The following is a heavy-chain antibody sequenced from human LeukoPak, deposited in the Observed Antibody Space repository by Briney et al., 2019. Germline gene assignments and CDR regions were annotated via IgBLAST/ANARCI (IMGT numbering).Heavy chain of an antibody. D-gene: IGHD1-20*01. J-gene: IGHJ4*02. CDR2: IYYSGST. V-gene: IGHV4-39*07. Sequence: SETLSLTCTVSGGSISSSSYYWGWIRQPPGKGLEWIGSIYYSGSTYYNPSLKSRVTISVDTSKNQFSLKLSSVTAADTAVYYCASVFRITGTYLDYWGQGTLVTVSS. CDR3: ASVFRITGTYLDY. CDR1: GGSISSSSYY.